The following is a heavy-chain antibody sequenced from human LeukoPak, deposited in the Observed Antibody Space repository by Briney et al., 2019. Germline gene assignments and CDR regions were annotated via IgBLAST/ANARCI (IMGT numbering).Heavy chain of an antibody. Sequence: ASVKVSCKASGYTFTGYYMHWVRQASGQGLEWMGWINPNSGGTNYAQKFQGRVTMTRDTSISTAYMELSSLRSEDTAVYYCARGRKVIHDAFDIWGQGTMVTVSS. J-gene: IGHJ3*02. CDR3: ARGRKVIHDAFDI. CDR2: INPNSGGT. V-gene: IGHV1-2*02. D-gene: IGHD3-16*02. CDR1: GYTFTGYY.